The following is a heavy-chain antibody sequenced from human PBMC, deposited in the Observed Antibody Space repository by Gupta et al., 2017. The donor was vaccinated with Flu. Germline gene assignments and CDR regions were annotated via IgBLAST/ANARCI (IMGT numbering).Heavy chain of an antibody. J-gene: IGHJ4*02. CDR3: AKDVARAAVYYFDY. Sequence: QVQLVESGGGVVQRGGSVRRSCAASGSISNNYAMHWDRQAPGKGLEWVAVISTDGSDKHYADSVKGRFTISRDNSKNTLYLQMDSLRAEDTAVYYCAKDVARAAVYYFDYWGQGTLVTVSS. CDR1: GSISNNYA. CDR2: ISTDGSDK. V-gene: IGHV3-30*18. D-gene: IGHD6-25*01.